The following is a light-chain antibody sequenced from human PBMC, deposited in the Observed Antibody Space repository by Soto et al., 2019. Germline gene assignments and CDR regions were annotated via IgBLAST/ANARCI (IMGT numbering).Light chain of an antibody. CDR3: GAWDISLNVIL. CDR1: SSNLGNNY. CDR2: DNS. J-gene: IGLJ2*01. V-gene: IGLV1-51*01. Sequence: QSVLTQPPSVSAAPGQRVTISCSGSSSNLGNNYVAWYQQLPGTAPRLVIYDNSRRPSGIPDRISGSKSGTSATLAITGLQSGDEADYYCGAWDISLNVILFGGGTKVTVL.